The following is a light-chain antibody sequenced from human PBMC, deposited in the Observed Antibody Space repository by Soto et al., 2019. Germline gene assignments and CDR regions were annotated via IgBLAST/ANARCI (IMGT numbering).Light chain of an antibody. CDR2: KAS. CDR3: QQYKSYSLT. J-gene: IGKJ4*01. V-gene: IGKV1-5*03. Sequence: DIQMTQSASTLSASLGDRVTITCRASQSISSWLAWYQQKPGKAPKLLIYKASSLQSGVPSRFSGSGSGTEFNLTISSLQTDDFATYYCQQYKSYSLTFGGGTKVDIK. CDR1: QSISSW.